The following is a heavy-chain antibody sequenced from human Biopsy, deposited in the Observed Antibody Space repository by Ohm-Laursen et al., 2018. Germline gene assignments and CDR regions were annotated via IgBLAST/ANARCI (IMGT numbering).Heavy chain of an antibody. CDR2: VYYTGGT. D-gene: IGHD3-22*01. Sequence: GTLSLTCTVSGDSVSSYYWSWIRQPPGKGLQWIGYVYYTGGTDYNPSLQSRVTISVDTSKNHFSLRLRSVTPADTAIYYCARDRGYYSDRTVPGYFDLWGRGTLVTVSS. CDR1: GDSVSSYY. J-gene: IGHJ2*01. V-gene: IGHV4-59*02. CDR3: ARDRGYYSDRTVPGYFDL.